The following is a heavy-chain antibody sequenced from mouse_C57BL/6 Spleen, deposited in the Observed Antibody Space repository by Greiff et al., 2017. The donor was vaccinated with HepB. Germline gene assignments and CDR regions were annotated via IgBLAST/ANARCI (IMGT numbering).Heavy chain of an antibody. J-gene: IGHJ1*03. D-gene: IGHD1-1*01. CDR1: GYAFSSYW. CDR3: ARSLIYYYGSSYERYFDF. V-gene: IGHV1-80*01. CDR2: IYPGDGDT. Sequence: QVQLKESGAELVKPGASVKISCKASGYAFSSYWMNWVKQRPGKGLEWIGQIYPGDGDTNYNGKFKGKATLTADKSSSTAYMQLSSLTSEDSAVYFCARSLIYYYGSSYERYFDFWGTGTTVTVSS.